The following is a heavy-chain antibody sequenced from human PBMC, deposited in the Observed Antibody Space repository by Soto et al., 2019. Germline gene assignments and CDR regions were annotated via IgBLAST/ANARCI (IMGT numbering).Heavy chain of an antibody. Sequence: QITLKESGPTLVKPTQTLTLTCTFSGFSLSTTAEGVGWIRQPPGKALEWLALIYWDDDERYSPSLKSRLTITKDTSKNQVVLKKTNVDPVDTATYYCAHGSCSSADCYPNPYLDYWGQGILVTVSS. CDR2: IYWDDDE. V-gene: IGHV2-5*02. D-gene: IGHD2-2*01. CDR1: GFSLSTTAEG. CDR3: AHGSCSSADCYPNPYLDY. J-gene: IGHJ4*02.